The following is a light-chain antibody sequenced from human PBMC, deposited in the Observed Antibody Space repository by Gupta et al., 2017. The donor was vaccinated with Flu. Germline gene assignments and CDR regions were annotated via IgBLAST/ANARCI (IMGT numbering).Light chain of an antibody. Sequence: SYELTQPPSVSVSPGQTARINCSGDALSNKYTYWYQQKPGQAPVLVIFKDTERPSGIPERFSGSTSGTTVTLTISGVQAEDEAAYYCQSADNSGTYVVFGGGTKLTV. CDR3: QSADNSGTYVV. V-gene: IGLV3-25*03. J-gene: IGLJ2*01. CDR2: KDT. CDR1: ALSNKY.